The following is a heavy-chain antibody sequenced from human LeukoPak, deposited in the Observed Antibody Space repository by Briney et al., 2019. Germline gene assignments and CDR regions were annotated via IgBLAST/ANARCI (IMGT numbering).Heavy chain of an antibody. CDR3: ARGKYSSSRNAFDI. V-gene: IGHV3-48*04. J-gene: IGHJ3*02. CDR1: GFTFSSYS. D-gene: IGHD6-13*01. CDR2: ISSSSSTI. Sequence: PGGSLRLSCAASGFTFSSYSMNWVRQAPGKGLEWVSYISSSSSTIYYADSVKGRFTISRDNAKNSLYLQMNSLRAEDTAVYYCARGKYSSSRNAFDIWGQGTMVTVSS.